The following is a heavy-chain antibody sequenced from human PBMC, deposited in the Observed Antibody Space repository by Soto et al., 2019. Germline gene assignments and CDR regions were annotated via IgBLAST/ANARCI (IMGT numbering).Heavy chain of an antibody. CDR1: GGTFSSYT. V-gene: IGHV1-69*04. CDR3: ARDLESGWYAMHDY. D-gene: IGHD6-19*01. Sequence: GASVKVSCKASGGTFSSYTISWVRQAPGQGLEWMGRIIPILGIANYAQKFQGRVTITADKSTSTAYMELSSLRSEDTAVYYCARDLESGWYAMHDYWGQGALVTVPQ. J-gene: IGHJ4*02. CDR2: IIPILGIA.